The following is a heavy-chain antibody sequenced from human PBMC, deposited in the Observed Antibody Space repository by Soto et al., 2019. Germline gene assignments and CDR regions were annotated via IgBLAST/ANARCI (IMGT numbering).Heavy chain of an antibody. J-gene: IGHJ4*02. CDR1: GFTFSSYE. D-gene: IGHD4-4*01. CDR3: ARVRSNYVSYYFDY. Sequence: EVQLVESGGDLVQPGGSLRLSCVASGFTFSSYEMNWVRQAPGRGLEWISYISANGDSIHYADSVRGRFTVSRDSAKNSLYVQMNSLRAEDTAVYYCARVRSNYVSYYFDYWGQGALVTVSS. CDR2: ISANGDSI. V-gene: IGHV3-48*03.